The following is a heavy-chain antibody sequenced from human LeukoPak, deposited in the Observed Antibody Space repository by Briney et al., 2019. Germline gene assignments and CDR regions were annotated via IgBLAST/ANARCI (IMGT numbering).Heavy chain of an antibody. D-gene: IGHD7-27*01. CDR1: GYTFTSYG. V-gene: IGHV1-2*02. Sequence: ASVEVSCKASGYTFTSYGISWVRQAPGQGLEWMGWINPNSGGTTYAQKFQGRVTMTRDTSISTAYMELSRLRSDDTAVYYCARGTDWGSTYYFDYWGQGTLVTVSS. CDR2: INPNSGGT. CDR3: ARGTDWGSTYYFDY. J-gene: IGHJ4*02.